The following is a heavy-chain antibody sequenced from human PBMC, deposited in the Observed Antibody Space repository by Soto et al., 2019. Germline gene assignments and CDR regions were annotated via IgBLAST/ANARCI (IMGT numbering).Heavy chain of an antibody. D-gene: IGHD2-8*01. V-gene: IGHV3-23*01. CDR1: GFSFSSFA. J-gene: IGHJ6*02. Sequence: EVQLLESGGGFIHPGGSLRLSCAASGFSFSSFAMNWVRQAPGKGLEGVPIFSGSADSTFYADSVKGRFTISRDNSKSTLYLQINSLRAEDTAVYYCAKTRGAMIYAISVYGMDVWGQGTTVTVSS. CDR2: FSGSADST. CDR3: AKTRGAMIYAISVYGMDV.